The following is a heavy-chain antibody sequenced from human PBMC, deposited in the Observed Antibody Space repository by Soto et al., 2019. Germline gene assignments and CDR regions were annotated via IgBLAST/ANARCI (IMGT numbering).Heavy chain of an antibody. CDR2: INHSGST. J-gene: IGHJ6*02. D-gene: IGHD5-12*01. V-gene: IGHV4-34*01. CDR3: ARLPQYSGYDMKNHYYYGMDV. Sequence: SETLSLTCAVYGESFSGFYWTWIRQPPGEGLEWIGEINHSGSTSYNPSLKSRVTISVDTSKKQFPLKLDSVTAADSAVYYCARLPQYSGYDMKNHYYYGMDVWDQGTTVTVSS. CDR1: GESFSGFY.